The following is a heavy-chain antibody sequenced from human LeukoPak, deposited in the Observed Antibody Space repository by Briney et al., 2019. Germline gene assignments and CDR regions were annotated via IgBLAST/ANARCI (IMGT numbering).Heavy chain of an antibody. Sequence: GGSLRLSCAASGFTFSSYWMHWVRQAPGKGLMWVSRIDREGDTKNYVDSVKGRFTISRDNAKNTLYLQMNTLRAEDTAVYYCARGGHWFDPWGQGTLVTVSS. J-gene: IGHJ5*02. V-gene: IGHV3-74*01. CDR2: IDREGDTK. CDR1: GFTFSSYW. CDR3: ARGGHWFDP.